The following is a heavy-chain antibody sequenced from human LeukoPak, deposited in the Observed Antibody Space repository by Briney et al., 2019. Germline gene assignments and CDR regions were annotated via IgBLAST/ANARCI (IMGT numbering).Heavy chain of an antibody. V-gene: IGHV3-11*01. Sequence: PGGSLRLSCAASGFTFSDYYMSWIRQAPGKGLEWVSYISSSGSTIYYADSVKGRFTISRDNAKNSLYLQMNSLRAEDTAVYYCAKVYDFWSGWDFDYWGQGTLVTVSS. CDR1: GFTFSDYY. CDR3: AKVYDFWSGWDFDY. CDR2: ISSSGSTI. D-gene: IGHD3-3*01. J-gene: IGHJ4*02.